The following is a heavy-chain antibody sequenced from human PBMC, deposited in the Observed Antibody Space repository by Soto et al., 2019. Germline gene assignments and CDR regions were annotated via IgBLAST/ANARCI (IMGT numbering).Heavy chain of an antibody. CDR1: GFTFITYS. V-gene: IGHV3-23*01. J-gene: IGHJ3*01. CDR2: ITGSGGGT. CDR3: AKSGGGGCAFDV. D-gene: IGHD1-1*01. Sequence: EMPLLESGGGLVQPGGSLRLSCAASGFTFITYSMSWFRQVPWKGLEWGSAITGSGGGTYYADSVKGRFTISRDNSQNTLYLQMNSLRAEDTAVDYCAKSGGGGCAFDVWGQGTMVTVSS.